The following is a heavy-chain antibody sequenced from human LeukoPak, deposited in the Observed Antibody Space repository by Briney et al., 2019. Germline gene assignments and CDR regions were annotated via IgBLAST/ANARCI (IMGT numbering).Heavy chain of an antibody. CDR2: IYYSGST. D-gene: IGHD3-3*01. Sequence: SETLSLTCTVSGGSISSYYWSWIRQPPGKGLEWIGYIYYSGSTNYNPSLKSRVTISVDTSKNQFSLKLSSVTAADTAVYYCARVRIFGVVPNWFDPWGQGTLATVSS. J-gene: IGHJ5*02. V-gene: IGHV4-59*01. CDR3: ARVRIFGVVPNWFDP. CDR1: GGSISSYY.